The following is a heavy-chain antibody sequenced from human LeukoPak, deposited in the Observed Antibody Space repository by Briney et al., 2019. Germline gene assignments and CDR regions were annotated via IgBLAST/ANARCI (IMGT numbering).Heavy chain of an antibody. V-gene: IGHV1-2*04. CDR2: INPNSGGT. CDR3: ARESTRDIVVVPAPDWYFDL. D-gene: IGHD2-2*01. J-gene: IGHJ2*01. CDR1: GYTFTGYY. Sequence: GASVKVSCKASGYTFTGYYMHWVRQAPRQGLEWMGWINPNSGGTNYAQKFQGWVTMTRDTSISTAYMELSRLRSDDTAVYYCARESTRDIVVVPAPDWYFDLWGRGTLVTVSS.